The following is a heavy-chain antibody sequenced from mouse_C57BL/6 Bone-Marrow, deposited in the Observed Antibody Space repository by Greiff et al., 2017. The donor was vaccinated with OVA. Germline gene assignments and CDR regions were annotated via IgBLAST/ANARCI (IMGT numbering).Heavy chain of an antibody. D-gene: IGHD1-1*01. Sequence: EVQGVESGGGLVKPGGSLKLSCAASGFTFSSYAMSWVRQTPEKRLEWVATISDGGSYTYYPDNVKGRFTISRDNAKNNLYLQMSQLKSEDTAMYYCASEHYYGSSYDAMDYWGQGTSVTVSS. CDR1: GFTFSSYA. J-gene: IGHJ4*01. CDR2: ISDGGSYT. V-gene: IGHV5-4*01. CDR3: ASEHYYGSSYDAMDY.